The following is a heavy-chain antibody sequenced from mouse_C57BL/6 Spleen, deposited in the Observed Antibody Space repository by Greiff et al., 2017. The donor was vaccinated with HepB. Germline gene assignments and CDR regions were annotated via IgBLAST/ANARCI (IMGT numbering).Heavy chain of an antibody. CDR3: ARSEDGYYFYAMDY. J-gene: IGHJ4*01. Sequence: VQLVESGAELVKPGASVKISCKASGYAFSSYWMNWVKQRPGKGLEWIGQIYPGDGDTNYNGKFKGKATLTADKSSSTAYMQLSSLTSEDSAVYFCARSEDGYYFYAMDYWGQGTSVTVSS. CDR1: GYAFSSYW. CDR2: IYPGDGDT. V-gene: IGHV1-80*01. D-gene: IGHD2-3*01.